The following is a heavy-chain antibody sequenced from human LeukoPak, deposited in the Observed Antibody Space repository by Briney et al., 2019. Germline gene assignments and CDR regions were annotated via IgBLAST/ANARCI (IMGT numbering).Heavy chain of an antibody. V-gene: IGHV6-1*01. Sequence: SQTLTLTCAISGDSVSSSSASWNWIRQSPSRGLEWMGRTYCRSKWKNDYGVSVEGRITLNPDTSKNQLSLQLDSVSPDDTAVYYCARRAGTGAGYFDHWGQGTLVIVSS. CDR1: GDSVSSSSAS. CDR3: ARRAGTGAGYFDH. D-gene: IGHD6-19*01. J-gene: IGHJ4*02. CDR2: TYCRSKWKN.